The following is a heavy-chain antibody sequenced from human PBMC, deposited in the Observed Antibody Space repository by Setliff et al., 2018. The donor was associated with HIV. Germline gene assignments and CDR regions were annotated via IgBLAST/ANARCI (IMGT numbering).Heavy chain of an antibody. V-gene: IGHV1-69*13. J-gene: IGHJ4*02. CDR1: GGTFSSYA. CDR2: IIPIFGTA. CDR3: ARDSRDYYDSSGYYFPYYFDY. D-gene: IGHD3-22*01. Sequence: SVKVSCKASGGTFSSYAISWVRQAPGQGLEWMGGIIPIFGTANYAQKFQGRVTITADESTSTAYMELSSLRSEDTAVYYCARDSRDYYDSSGYYFPYYFDYWGQGTLVTVSS.